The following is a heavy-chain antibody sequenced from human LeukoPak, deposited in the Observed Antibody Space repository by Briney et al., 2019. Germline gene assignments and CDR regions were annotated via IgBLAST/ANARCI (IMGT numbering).Heavy chain of an antibody. V-gene: IGHV1-18*01. CDR3: ARAPEWLIFDY. CDR2: ISAYNGNT. CDR1: GYTLTNYG. Sequence: GASVKVSCKASGYTLTNYGISWVRQAPGQGLEWMGWISAYNGNTNYEQKFQGRVTMTTDTSTSTAYMELRSLRSDDTAVYYCARAPEWLIFDYWGQGTLVTVSS. J-gene: IGHJ4*02. D-gene: IGHD6-19*01.